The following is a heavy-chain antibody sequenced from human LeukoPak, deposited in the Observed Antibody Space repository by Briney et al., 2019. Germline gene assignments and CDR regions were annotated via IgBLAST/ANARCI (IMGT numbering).Heavy chain of an antibody. CDR1: GFIFSDYY. V-gene: IGHV4-34*01. CDR2: INHSGST. J-gene: IGHJ3*02. Sequence: LRLSCAASGFIFSDYYMTWIRQAPGKGLEWIGEINHSGSTNYNPSLKSRVTISVDTSKNQFSLKLSSVTAADTAVYYCARGSVNFDIWGQGTMVTVSS. CDR3: ARGSVNFDI.